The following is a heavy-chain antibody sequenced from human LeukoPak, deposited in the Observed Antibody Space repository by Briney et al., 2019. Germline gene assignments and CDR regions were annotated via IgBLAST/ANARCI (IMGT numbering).Heavy chain of an antibody. J-gene: IGHJ4*02. CDR3: ARVAEAGYFDY. D-gene: IGHD6-19*01. V-gene: IGHV3-53*01. Sequence: PGGSLRLSCAASGFTVSSNHMSWVRQAPGKGLEWVSVIYSGGSAYSADSVKGRFTVSKDNSKNTLYLQMNSLRAEDTAVYYYARVAEAGYFDYWGQGTLVTVSS. CDR1: GFTVSSNH. CDR2: IYSGGSA.